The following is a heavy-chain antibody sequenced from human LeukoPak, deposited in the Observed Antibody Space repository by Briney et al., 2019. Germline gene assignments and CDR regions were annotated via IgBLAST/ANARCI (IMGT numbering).Heavy chain of an antibody. Sequence: SGGSLRLSCAVSGLTFRSLGMNWVRQAPGKGPDWVSGISSSGSTTYYADSVKGRFSISRDNSRNTLYLRMDGLTVEATAVYYCAKGWLARGSANYYDYWGQGTLVTVSS. CDR3: AKGWLARGSANYYDY. D-gene: IGHD6-19*01. CDR1: GLTFRSLG. J-gene: IGHJ4*02. CDR2: ISSSGSTT. V-gene: IGHV3-23*01.